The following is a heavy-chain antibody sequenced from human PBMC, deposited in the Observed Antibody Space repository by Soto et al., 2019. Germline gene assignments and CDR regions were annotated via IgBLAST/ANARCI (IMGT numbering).Heavy chain of an antibody. D-gene: IGHD2-2*01. CDR3: ERGPRVVWVVPTAQRDVFDI. Sequence: SETLSLTCSVYGGSFSDFYWNCIRQPPGKGLEWIGEINHSGSTSYNPSLKSRVTIPVDTSKNQISLKLTSVTAADTAVYYCERGPRVVWVVPTAQRDVFDIRGKGTMVTVSS. V-gene: IGHV4-34*01. CDR2: INHSGST. CDR1: GGSFSDFY. J-gene: IGHJ3*02.